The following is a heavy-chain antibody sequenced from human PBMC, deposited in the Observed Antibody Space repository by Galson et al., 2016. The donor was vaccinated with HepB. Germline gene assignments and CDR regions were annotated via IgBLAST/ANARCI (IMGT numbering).Heavy chain of an antibody. J-gene: IGHJ4*02. CDR2: ISGSASRT. CDR3: AKDQRYMESSGWYDFDF. Sequence: SLRLSCAASGFTFSSFAMSWVRQAPGQGLEWVAAISGSASRTYSAGSVKGRFTISRDNSKNTPYLLMNSLRAEDTAIYYCAKDQRYMESSGWYDFDFWGQGTLVIVAS. CDR1: GFTFSSFA. D-gene: IGHD6-19*01. V-gene: IGHV3-23*01.